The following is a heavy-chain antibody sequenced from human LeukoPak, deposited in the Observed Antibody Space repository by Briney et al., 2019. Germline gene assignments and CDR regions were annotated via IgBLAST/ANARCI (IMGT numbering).Heavy chain of an antibody. Sequence: ASVKVSCKASAYTFTNYGIAWVRQAPGQGLEWMGWISAHNGNANYAQKFQGRVTMTRDTSTSTVYMELSSLRSEDTAVYYCARGGDIVVVPAAILFDIWGQGTKVTVSS. CDR3: ARGGDIVVVPAAILFDI. V-gene: IGHV1-18*01. CDR2: ISAHNGNA. J-gene: IGHJ3*02. CDR1: AYTFTNYG. D-gene: IGHD2-2*01.